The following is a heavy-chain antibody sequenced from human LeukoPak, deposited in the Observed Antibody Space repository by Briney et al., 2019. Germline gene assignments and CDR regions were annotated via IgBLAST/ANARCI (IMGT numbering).Heavy chain of an antibody. Sequence: GGSLRLSCAASGFTFSSYSMNWVRQAPGKGLELVSYISSSSSIIYYADSVKGRFTISRDNAKNSLYLQMNSLRAEDTAVYYCARARTAQYNWFDPWGQGTLVTVSS. V-gene: IGHV3-48*01. CDR2: ISSSSSII. CDR3: ARARTAQYNWFDP. J-gene: IGHJ5*02. CDR1: GFTFSSYS. D-gene: IGHD4-17*01.